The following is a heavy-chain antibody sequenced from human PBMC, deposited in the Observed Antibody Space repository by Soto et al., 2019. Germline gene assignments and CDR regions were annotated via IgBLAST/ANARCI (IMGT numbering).Heavy chain of an antibody. D-gene: IGHD5-18*01. V-gene: IGHV3-48*03. J-gene: IGHJ4*02. CDR1: GFTFSSYE. Sequence: GGSLRLSCAASGFTFSSYEMNWVRQAPGKGLEWVSYISSSGSTIYYADSVKGRFTISRDNAKNSLYLQMNSLRAEDTAVYYCARSYSYGDYWGQGTLVTVSS. CDR3: ARSYSYGDY. CDR2: ISSSGSTI.